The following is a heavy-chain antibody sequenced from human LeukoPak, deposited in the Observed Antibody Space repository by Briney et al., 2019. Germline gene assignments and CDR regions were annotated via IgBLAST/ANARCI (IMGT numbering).Heavy chain of an antibody. CDR3: ARDGYDYGDYGESGGLDY. Sequence: PGGSLRLSCTTSGFSFNDYSLNWVRQAPGKGLEWVSSISGNRAHIVYSDSVRGRFTVSRDNSKNTLYLQMNSLRAEDTAVYYCARDGYDYGDYGESGGLDYWGQGTLVTVSS. J-gene: IGHJ4*02. CDR2: ISGNRAHI. CDR1: GFSFNDYS. D-gene: IGHD4/OR15-4a*01. V-gene: IGHV3-21*01.